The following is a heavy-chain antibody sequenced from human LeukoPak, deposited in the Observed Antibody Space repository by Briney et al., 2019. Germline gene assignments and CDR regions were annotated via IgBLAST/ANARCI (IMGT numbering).Heavy chain of an antibody. CDR1: GYTLTELS. D-gene: IGHD3-16*02. CDR3: ATGSLRLGEFSLGY. V-gene: IGHV1-24*01. Sequence: ASVTVSCKVSGYTLTELSMHWVRQAPGNPLEWMGGFDPEDGETVYAQRFQGRVTMTEDTSTDTAYMELSSLRSEDTAVYYCATGSLRLGEFSLGYWGQGTLVTVSS. J-gene: IGHJ4*02. CDR2: FDPEDGET.